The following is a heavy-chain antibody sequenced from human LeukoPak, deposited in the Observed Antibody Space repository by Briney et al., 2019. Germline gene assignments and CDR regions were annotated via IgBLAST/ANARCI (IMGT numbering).Heavy chain of an antibody. J-gene: IGHJ4*02. D-gene: IGHD3-9*01. CDR3: ARYGRLTGYPFDY. V-gene: IGHV4-38-2*02. CDR2: IYHSGST. CDR1: GYSISSGYY. Sequence: PSETLSLTCTVSGYSISSGYYWGWIRQPPGKGLEWIGSIYHSGSTYYNPSLKSRVTISVDTSKNQFSLKLSSVTAADTAVYYCARYGRLTGYPFDYWGQGTLVTVSS.